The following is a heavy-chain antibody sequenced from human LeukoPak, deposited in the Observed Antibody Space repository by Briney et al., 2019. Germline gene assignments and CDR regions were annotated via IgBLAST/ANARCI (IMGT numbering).Heavy chain of an antibody. CDR3: ARVLPSVTNWFDP. V-gene: IGHV3-66*01. D-gene: IGHD4-17*01. J-gene: IGHJ5*02. Sequence: PGGSLRLSCTASGFTVSSNYMTWVRQAPGKGLEWVSLIFSGGSTYYADSVEGRFTISRDNSKNTLYLQMNSLRAEDTAVYYCARVLPSVTNWFDPWGQGTLVTVSS. CDR1: GFTVSSNY. CDR2: IFSGGST.